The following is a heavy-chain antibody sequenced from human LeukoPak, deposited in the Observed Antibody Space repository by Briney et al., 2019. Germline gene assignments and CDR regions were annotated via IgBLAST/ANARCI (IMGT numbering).Heavy chain of an antibody. Sequence: GGSLRLSCAASGFIFSNYGMNWVRQAPGKGLEWVSYISSSDNTIYYADSVKGRFTISRDNAKNSLYLQMNSLRAEDTAVYYCARSRWLQLRTFDYWGQGTLVTVSS. J-gene: IGHJ4*02. CDR1: GFIFSNYG. D-gene: IGHD5-24*01. CDR2: ISSSDNTI. CDR3: ARSRWLQLRTFDY. V-gene: IGHV3-48*04.